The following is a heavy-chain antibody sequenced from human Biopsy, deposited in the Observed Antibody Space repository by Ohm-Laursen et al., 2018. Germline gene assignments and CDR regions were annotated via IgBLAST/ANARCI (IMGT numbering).Heavy chain of an antibody. CDR2: IYNSETT. Sequence: SDTLSLTCTVSGDSISTSTTYYWAWLRQPPGKGLECIGSIYNSETTFYNPSLKSRVAISVDTSTNQFSLKVSSVTAADTALYYCARHPTGFWFDPWGHGTLVTVSS. V-gene: IGHV4-39*01. CDR1: GDSISTSTTYY. CDR3: ARHPTGFWFDP. J-gene: IGHJ5*02.